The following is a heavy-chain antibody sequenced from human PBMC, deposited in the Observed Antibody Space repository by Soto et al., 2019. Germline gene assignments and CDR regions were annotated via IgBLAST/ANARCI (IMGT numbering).Heavy chain of an antibody. CDR2: INPSGGST. J-gene: IGHJ4*02. V-gene: IGHV1-46*01. CDR3: AGVGATDALDY. Sequence: ASVKVSCKASGYTFTSYYMHWVRQAPGQGLEWMGIINPSGGSTSYAQKFQGRVTMTRDTSTSTVYMGLSSLRSEDTAVYYCAGVGATDALDYWGQGTLVTVFS. CDR1: GYTFTSYY. D-gene: IGHD1-26*01.